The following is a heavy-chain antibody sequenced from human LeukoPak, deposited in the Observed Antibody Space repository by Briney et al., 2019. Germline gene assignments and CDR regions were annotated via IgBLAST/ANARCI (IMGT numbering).Heavy chain of an antibody. J-gene: IGHJ5*02. CDR1: GYTFTSYD. CDR3: ARGSYYDILTGYQNWFDP. D-gene: IGHD3-9*01. Sequence: ASVKVSCKASGYTFTSYDINWVRQAPGQGLEWMGWMNPNSGNTGYVQKFQGRVTMTRNTSISTAYMELSSLRSEDTAVYYCARGSYYDILTGYQNWFDPWGQGTLVTVSS. V-gene: IGHV1-8*01. CDR2: MNPNSGNT.